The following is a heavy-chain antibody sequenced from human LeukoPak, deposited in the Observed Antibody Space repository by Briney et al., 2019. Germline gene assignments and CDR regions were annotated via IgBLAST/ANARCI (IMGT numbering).Heavy chain of an antibody. CDR1: GYTFTSYG. J-gene: IGHJ1*01. D-gene: IGHD6-19*01. Sequence: ASVKVSCKASGYTFTSYGISWVRQAPGQGLEWMGWISAYNGNTNYAQKLQGRVTMTTDTSTSTVYMELRSPRSDDTAVYYCASSSGWYDYEYFQHWGQGTLVTVSS. CDR2: ISAYNGNT. CDR3: ASSSGWYDYEYFQH. V-gene: IGHV1-18*01.